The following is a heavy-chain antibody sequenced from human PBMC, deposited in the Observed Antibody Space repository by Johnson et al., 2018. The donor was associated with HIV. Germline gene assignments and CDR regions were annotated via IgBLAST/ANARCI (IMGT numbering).Heavy chain of an antibody. CDR3: AKRYSGSLRDTFDI. CDR2: ISRSGSTI. J-gene: IGHJ3*02. Sequence: QVQLVESGGGVVQPGGSLRLSCAASGFTFSDYYMSWIRQAPGKGLEWVSYISRSGSTIYYADSVKGRITISRDNAKKSLYLQMNSLRAEDTAVYYCAKRYSGSLRDTFDIWGQGTMVTVSS. CDR1: GFTFSDYY. D-gene: IGHD1-26*01. V-gene: IGHV3-11*04.